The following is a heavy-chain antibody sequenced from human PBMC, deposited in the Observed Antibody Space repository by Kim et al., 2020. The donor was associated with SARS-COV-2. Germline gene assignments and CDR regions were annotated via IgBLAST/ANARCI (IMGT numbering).Heavy chain of an antibody. J-gene: IGHJ4*01. Sequence: GGSLRLSCAASGFTFSSYGMHWVRQAPGKGLEWVAVISYDGSNKYYADSVKGRFTISRDNSKNTLYLQMNSLRAADTAVYYCASLSFISSPFDYWGHGTL. CDR3: ASLSFISSPFDY. V-gene: IGHV3-30*03. CDR2: ISYDGSNK. D-gene: IGHD6-13*01. CDR1: GFTFSSYG.